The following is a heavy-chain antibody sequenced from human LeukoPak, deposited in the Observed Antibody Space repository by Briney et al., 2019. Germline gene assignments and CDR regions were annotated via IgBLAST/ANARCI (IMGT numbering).Heavy chain of an antibody. CDR2: IYYSGST. Sequence: SETLSLTCTVSGGSISSYYWSWIRQPPGKGLEWIGYIYYSGSTNYNPSLKGRVTISVDTSKNQFSLKLSSVTAADTAVYYCGSRLSLFIMIGTTPGMGVFDIWGKGTMVTVS. V-gene: IGHV4-59*08. J-gene: IGHJ3*02. CDR1: GGSISSYY. CDR3: GSRLSLFIMIGTTPGMGVFDI. D-gene: IGHD3-16*01.